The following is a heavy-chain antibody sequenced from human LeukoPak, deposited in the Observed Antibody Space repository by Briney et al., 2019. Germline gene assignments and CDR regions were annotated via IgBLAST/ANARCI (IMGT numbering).Heavy chain of an antibody. J-gene: IGHJ4*02. D-gene: IGHD6-13*01. CDR1: GFTFTSYG. V-gene: IGHV3-30*03. CDR3: ARIGYSISWSGDY. CDR2: ISSDGNNK. Sequence: GGSLRLSCAASGFTFTSYGMHWVRQAPGKGLEWVALISSDGNNKYYADSVKGRFSISRDNSKNTLYLQMNGLKVEDTAVYYCARIGYSISWSGDYWGQGSLVTVSS.